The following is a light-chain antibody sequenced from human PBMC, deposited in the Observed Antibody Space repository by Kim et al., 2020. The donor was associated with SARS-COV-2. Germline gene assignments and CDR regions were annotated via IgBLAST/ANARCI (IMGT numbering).Light chain of an antibody. CDR1: QSVTTK. Sequence: VSPGERATLSCRASQSVTTKLAWYQQKPGQAPRLLIYGASSRATGFPARFSGSGSGTEFTLTIGSLQSEDFAFYYCQQYNNWPWTFGQGTKVEFK. CDR2: GAS. V-gene: IGKV3-15*01. J-gene: IGKJ1*01. CDR3: QQYNNWPWT.